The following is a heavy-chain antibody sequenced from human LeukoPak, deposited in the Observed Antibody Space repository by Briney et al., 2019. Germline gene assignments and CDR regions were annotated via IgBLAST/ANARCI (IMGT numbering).Heavy chain of an antibody. CDR1: GFTFSTYW. J-gene: IGHJ4*02. CDR2: INNDGSST. V-gene: IGHV3-74*01. D-gene: IGHD3-22*01. Sequence: GGSLRLSCAASGFTFSTYWMHWVRQAPGKGLVWGSRINNDGSSTNYADSVKGRFTIARDNAKSTLYLQMNSLRAEDTAVYYCASSKDSSGYQGDYWGQGTLVTVSS. CDR3: ASSKDSSGYQGDY.